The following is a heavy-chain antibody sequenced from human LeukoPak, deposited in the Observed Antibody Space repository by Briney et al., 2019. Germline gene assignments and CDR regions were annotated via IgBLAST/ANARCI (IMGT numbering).Heavy chain of an antibody. V-gene: IGHV3-7*03. Sequence: GGSLRLSCVASGFTFGKYWMSWVRQAPGKGLEWVANIKLDGSEKNYVDSVKGRFTISRDNFKNALYLQMNSLRVEDTAVYYCAIDPNWGTHSWGQGVLVTVSS. CDR2: IKLDGSEK. CDR3: AIDPNWGTHS. J-gene: IGHJ4*02. CDR1: GFTFGKYW. D-gene: IGHD7-27*01.